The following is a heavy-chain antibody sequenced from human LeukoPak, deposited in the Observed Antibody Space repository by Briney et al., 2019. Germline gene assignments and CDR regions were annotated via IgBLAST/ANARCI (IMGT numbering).Heavy chain of an antibody. CDR2: IIPILGIA. J-gene: IGHJ4*02. D-gene: IGHD3-22*01. V-gene: IGHV1-69*04. CDR1: GGTFSSYA. Sequence: ASVKVSCKASGGTFSSYAISWVRQAPGQGLEWMVRIIPILGIANYAQKFQGRVTITADKSTSTAYMELSSLRSEDTAVYYCAGTYYYDSSGYYYPDYWGQGTLVTVSS. CDR3: AGTYYYDSSGYYYPDY.